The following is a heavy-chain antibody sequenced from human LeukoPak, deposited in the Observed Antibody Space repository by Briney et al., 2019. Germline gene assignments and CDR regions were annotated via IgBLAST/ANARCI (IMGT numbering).Heavy chain of an antibody. Sequence: GGSLRLSCAASGFTFSSYSMKWVRQAPGKGLEWVSSISSSSSYIYYADSVKGRFTISRDNAKNSLYLQMNSLRAEDTAVYYCARLKAAAGRTFDYWGQGTLVTVSS. J-gene: IGHJ4*02. CDR3: ARLKAAAGRTFDY. V-gene: IGHV3-21*01. CDR1: GFTFSSYS. CDR2: ISSSSSYI. D-gene: IGHD6-13*01.